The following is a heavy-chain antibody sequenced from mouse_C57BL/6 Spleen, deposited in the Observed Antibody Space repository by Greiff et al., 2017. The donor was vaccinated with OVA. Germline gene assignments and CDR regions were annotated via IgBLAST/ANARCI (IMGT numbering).Heavy chain of an antibody. V-gene: IGHV1-15*01. CDR1: GYTFTDYE. D-gene: IGHD2-4*01. J-gene: IGHJ3*01. CDR2: IDPETGGP. CDR3: TRGKLRPAWFAY. Sequence: VQLQQSGAELVRPGASVTLSCKASGYTFTDYEMHWVKQTPVHGLEWIGAIDPETGGPAYNQKFKGKAILTADKSSSTAYMELRSLTSEDSAVYYCTRGKLRPAWFAYWGQGTLVTVSA.